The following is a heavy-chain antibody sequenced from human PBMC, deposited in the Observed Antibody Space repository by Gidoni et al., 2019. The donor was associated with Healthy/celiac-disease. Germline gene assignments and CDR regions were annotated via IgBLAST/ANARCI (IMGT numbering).Heavy chain of an antibody. CDR3: AGRYLGIAAAAPHFDY. D-gene: IGHD6-13*01. V-gene: IGHV4-30-2*01. Sequence: QLQLQESGSGLVKPSQTLSLTCAVSGGSISSGGYSWSWIRQPPGKGLEWIGYIYHSGRTYYNPSLKSRVTISVDRSKNQFSLKLSSVTATDTAVYYCAGRYLGIAAAAPHFDYWGQGTLVTVSS. J-gene: IGHJ4*02. CDR1: GGSISSGGYS. CDR2: IYHSGRT.